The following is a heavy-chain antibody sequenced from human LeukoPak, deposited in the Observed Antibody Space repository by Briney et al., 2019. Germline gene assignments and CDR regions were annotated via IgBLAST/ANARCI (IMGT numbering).Heavy chain of an antibody. V-gene: IGHV4-31*03. Sequence: SQTLSLTCTVSGGSISSGGYYWSWIRQHTGKGLEWIGYIYYSGSNYYNPSLKSRVTISVDTSKNQFSLKLSSVTAADTAVYYCARDRVAAAVKPYYYYYGMDVWGKGTTVTVSS. CDR3: ARDRVAAAVKPYYYYYGMDV. CDR1: GGSISSGGYY. CDR2: IYYSGSN. J-gene: IGHJ6*04. D-gene: IGHD6-13*01.